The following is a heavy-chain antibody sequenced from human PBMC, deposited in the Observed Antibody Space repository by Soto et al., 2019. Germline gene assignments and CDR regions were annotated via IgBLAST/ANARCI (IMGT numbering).Heavy chain of an antibody. CDR2: IYYSGIT. V-gene: IGHV4-31*02. CDR1: CGSISSGGYY. Sequence: XLTFTVSCGSISSGGYYWSWIRQHPGKGLEWIGYIYYSGITYYNPSLKSRVTISVDTSKNQFSLKLSSVTAADTAVYYCAREGYSSSHFDYWGQGTLVTVSS. CDR3: AREGYSSSHFDY. D-gene: IGHD6-13*01. J-gene: IGHJ4*02.